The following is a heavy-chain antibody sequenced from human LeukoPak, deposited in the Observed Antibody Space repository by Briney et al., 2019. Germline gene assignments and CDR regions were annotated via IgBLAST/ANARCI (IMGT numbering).Heavy chain of an antibody. Sequence: TSETLSLTCTVSGDSISSSSYYWGWIRQPPGKGLEWVASMYHSGSTFYNPSLKSRVTISVDTSKNQFSLKLSSVTAADTAVYYCARLGGYCSGSSCYWLDYWGQGTLVTVSA. CDR3: ARLGGYCSGSSCYWLDY. CDR2: MYHSGST. CDR1: GDSISSSSYY. V-gene: IGHV4-39*01. J-gene: IGHJ4*02. D-gene: IGHD2-15*01.